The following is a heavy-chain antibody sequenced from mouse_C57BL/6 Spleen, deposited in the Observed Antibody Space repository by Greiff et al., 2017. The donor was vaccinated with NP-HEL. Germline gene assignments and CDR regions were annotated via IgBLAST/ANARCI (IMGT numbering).Heavy chain of an antibody. V-gene: IGHV1-15*01. CDR3: TSGGYVNYFDY. J-gene: IGHJ2*01. D-gene: IGHD2-2*01. CDR1: GYTFTDYE. CDR2: LDPETGGT. Sequence: QVTLKVSGAELVRPGASVTLSCKASGYTFTDYEMHWVKQTPVHGLEWIGALDPETGGTAYNPKFKGKAILTADKSSSTAYMELRSLTSEDSAVYYCTSGGYVNYFDYWGQGTTLTVSS.